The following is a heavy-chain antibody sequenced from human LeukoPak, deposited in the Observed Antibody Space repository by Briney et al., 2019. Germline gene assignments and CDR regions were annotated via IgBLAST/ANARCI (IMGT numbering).Heavy chain of an antibody. Sequence: SSETLSLTCTVSGGSISSYYWSWIRQPPGKGLEWIGYIYYSGSTNYNPSLKSRVTISVDTSKNQFSLKLSSVTAADTAVYYCAKDLQWELPRGDALDIWGQGTMVTVSS. D-gene: IGHD1-26*01. CDR1: GGSISSYY. V-gene: IGHV4-59*01. CDR2: IYYSGST. J-gene: IGHJ3*02. CDR3: AKDLQWELPRGDALDI.